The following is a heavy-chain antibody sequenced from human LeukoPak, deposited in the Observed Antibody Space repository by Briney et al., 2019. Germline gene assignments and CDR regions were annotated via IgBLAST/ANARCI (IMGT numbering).Heavy chain of an antibody. CDR2: IYYSGST. Sequence: SETLSLTCAVFGSSISTSNWWGWIRPSPGKGLEWIGYIYYSGSTNYNPSLKSRVTISVDTSKNQFSLKLSSVTAADTAVYYCARRKWIQLWFGPYAFDIWGQGTMVTVSS. CDR3: ARRKWIQLWFGPYAFDI. V-gene: IGHV4-28*01. CDR1: GSSISTSNW. J-gene: IGHJ3*02. D-gene: IGHD5-18*01.